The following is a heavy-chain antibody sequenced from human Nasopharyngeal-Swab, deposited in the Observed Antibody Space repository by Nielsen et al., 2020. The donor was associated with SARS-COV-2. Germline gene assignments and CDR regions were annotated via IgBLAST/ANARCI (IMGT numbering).Heavy chain of an antibody. V-gene: IGHV4-34*01. Sequence: SETLSLTCAVYGGSFSGYYWSWIRQPPGKGLEWIGEINHRGSTNYNPSLKSRVTISLDTSKNQFSLKLSSVTAADTAVYYCARLYCGSTSCPDYWGQGTLVTVSS. D-gene: IGHD2-2*01. CDR2: INHRGST. CDR1: GGSFSGYY. J-gene: IGHJ4*02. CDR3: ARLYCGSTSCPDY.